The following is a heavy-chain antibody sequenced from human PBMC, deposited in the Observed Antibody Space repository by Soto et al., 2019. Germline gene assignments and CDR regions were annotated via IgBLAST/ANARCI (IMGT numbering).Heavy chain of an antibody. J-gene: IGHJ4*02. D-gene: IGHD3-22*01. CDR2: IRSKADSYAT. V-gene: IGHV3-73*01. CDR3: TGQYFDGSNYYQPDY. CDR1: GFIFSDSG. Sequence: GGSLRLSCAASGFIFSDSGIHWVRQASGKGLQWVANIRSKADSYATAYAASVTGRFTISRDDSQNTAYLQLNSLKIEDTALYYCTGQYFDGSNYYQPDYWGRGTLVTVSS.